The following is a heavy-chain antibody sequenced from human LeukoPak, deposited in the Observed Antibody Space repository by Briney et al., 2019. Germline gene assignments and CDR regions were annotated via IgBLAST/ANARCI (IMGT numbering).Heavy chain of an antibody. D-gene: IGHD6-6*01. V-gene: IGHV4-61*02. CDR1: GGSISSGSYY. CDR3: ARGFEYSSSNYAFDI. J-gene: IGHJ3*02. Sequence: PSQTLSLTCTVSGGSISSGSYYWSWIRQPAGKGLEWIGRIYTSGSTNYNPSLKSRVTISVDTSKNQFSLKLSSVTAADTAVYYCARGFEYSSSNYAFDIWGQGTMVTVSS. CDR2: IYTSGST.